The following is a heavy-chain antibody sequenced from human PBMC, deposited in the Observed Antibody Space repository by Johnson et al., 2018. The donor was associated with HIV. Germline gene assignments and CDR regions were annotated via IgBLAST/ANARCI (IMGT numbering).Heavy chain of an antibody. J-gene: IGHJ3*02. Sequence: VQLVESGGGEVQPGRSLRLSCAASGFTFSGYGMHWVRQAPGKGLEWVSLIDSGGTTNYEDSVKGRFTISRNDSKNTLYLQMNSLRAADTALYYCARPHSFQYQHAFDIWGQGTKVTVSS. CDR3: ARPHSFQYQHAFDI. V-gene: IGHV3-66*04. CDR2: IDSGGTT. D-gene: IGHD1-26*01. CDR1: GFTFSGYG.